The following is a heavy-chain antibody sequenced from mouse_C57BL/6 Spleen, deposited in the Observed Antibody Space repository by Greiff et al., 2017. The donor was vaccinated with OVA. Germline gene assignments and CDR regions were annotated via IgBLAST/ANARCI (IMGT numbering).Heavy chain of an antibody. CDR3: AALYYYGSKGYFDY. Sequence: EVQLQQSGPVLVKPGASVKMSCKASGYTFTDYYMNWVKQSHGKSLEWIGVINPYNGGTSYNQKFKAKATLTVDKSSSTAYMELNSLTSEDSAVYYCAALYYYGSKGYFDYWGQGTTLTVSS. D-gene: IGHD1-1*01. J-gene: IGHJ2*01. CDR2: INPYNGGT. CDR1: GYTFTDYY. V-gene: IGHV1-19*01.